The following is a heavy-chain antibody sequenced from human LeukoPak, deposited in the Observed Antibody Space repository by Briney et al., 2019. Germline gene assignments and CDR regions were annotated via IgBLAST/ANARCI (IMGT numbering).Heavy chain of an antibody. CDR3: ARGVGGADY. J-gene: IGHJ4*02. Sequence: GGSLRLSCAASGFTFSDYWMSWVRQAPGKGLEWVANIKQDGSDQYYVDSVKGRFTISRDNAKNSVYLQMNSLRAEDTAVYYCARGVGGADYWGQGTLVTVSS. CDR1: GFTFSDYW. CDR2: IKQDGSDQ. D-gene: IGHD2-21*01. V-gene: IGHV3-7*01.